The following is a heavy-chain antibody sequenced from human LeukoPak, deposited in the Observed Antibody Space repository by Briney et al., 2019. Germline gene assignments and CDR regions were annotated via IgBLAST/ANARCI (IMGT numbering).Heavy chain of an antibody. CDR3: ARSNNYYYYGMDV. Sequence: ASVKVSCKASGGTFSSYAISWVRQAPGQGLERMGGIIPIFGTANYAQKFQGRVTITADESTSTAYMELSSLRSEDTAVYYCARSNNYYYYGMDVWGQGTTVTVSS. CDR2: IIPIFGTA. CDR1: GGTFSSYA. V-gene: IGHV1-69*13. J-gene: IGHJ6*02.